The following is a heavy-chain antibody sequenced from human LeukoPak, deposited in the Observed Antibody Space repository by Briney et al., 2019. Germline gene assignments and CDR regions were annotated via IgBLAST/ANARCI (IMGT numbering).Heavy chain of an antibody. Sequence: SVKVSCKASGGTFSSYAISWVRQAPGQGLEWMGRIIPILGIANYAQKFQGRVTITADKSTSTAYMELSSLRSEDTAVYYCAREYDSSSWAPFYYYGMDVWGQGTTVTVS. J-gene: IGHJ6*02. D-gene: IGHD6-13*01. CDR2: IIPILGIA. CDR3: AREYDSSSWAPFYYYGMDV. CDR1: GGTFSSYA. V-gene: IGHV1-69*04.